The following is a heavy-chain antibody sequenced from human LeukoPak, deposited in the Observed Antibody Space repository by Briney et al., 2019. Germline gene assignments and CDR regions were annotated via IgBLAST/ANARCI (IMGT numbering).Heavy chain of an antibody. Sequence: GASVKVSCKVSGYTLTELSMHWVRRAPGKGLEWMGGFDPEDGETIYAQKFQGRVTMTEDTSTDTVYMELSSLRSEDTAVYYCATPVDSSGYYRMFDYWGQGTLVTVSS. J-gene: IGHJ4*02. CDR2: FDPEDGET. CDR3: ATPVDSSGYYRMFDY. D-gene: IGHD3-22*01. V-gene: IGHV1-24*01. CDR1: GYTLTELS.